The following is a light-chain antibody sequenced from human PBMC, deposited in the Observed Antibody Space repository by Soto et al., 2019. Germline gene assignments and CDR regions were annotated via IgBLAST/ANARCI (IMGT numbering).Light chain of an antibody. CDR2: EVS. J-gene: IGLJ2*01. V-gene: IGLV2-8*01. CDR3: SSYAGSSTWV. Sequence: QSPPTQPPSAAGSPGQSATISCTGTSSDVGGYNYVSWYQQYPGKAPKLMIYEVSKRPSGVPDRVSGSKSGNTASLTVSGLQPEDEADYYCSSYAGSSTWVFGGGTKLTVL. CDR1: SSDVGGYNY.